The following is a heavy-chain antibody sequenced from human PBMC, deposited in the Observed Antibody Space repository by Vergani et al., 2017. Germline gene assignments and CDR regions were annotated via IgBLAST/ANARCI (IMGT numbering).Heavy chain of an antibody. Sequence: QVQLQESGPGLVKPSETLSLTCTVPGGSISSYYWSWIRQPPGKGLEWIGYIYYSGSTNYNPSLKSRVTISVDTSKNQFSLTLSSVTAADTAVYYCVRDSWRSDLRGVYWFDTWGQGTLVSVSS. J-gene: IGHJ5*02. D-gene: IGHD3-10*01. V-gene: IGHV4-59*01. CDR1: GGSISSYY. CDR2: IYYSGST. CDR3: VRDSWRSDLRGVYWFDT.